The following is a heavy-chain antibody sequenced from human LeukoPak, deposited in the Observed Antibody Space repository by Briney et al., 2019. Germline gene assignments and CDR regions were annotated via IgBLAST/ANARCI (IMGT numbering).Heavy chain of an antibody. J-gene: IGHJ4*02. Sequence: GGSLRLSCAASGFTFSSYSMNWVRQAPGKGLEWVSSISSSSSYIYYADSVKGRFTISRDNAKNSLYLQMNSLRAEDTAVYYCARVYYYDSSGYYRRVFGAYYFDYWGQGTLVTVSS. CDR3: ARVYYYDSSGYYRRVFGAYYFDY. CDR2: ISSSSSYI. CDR1: GFTFSSYS. V-gene: IGHV3-21*04. D-gene: IGHD3-22*01.